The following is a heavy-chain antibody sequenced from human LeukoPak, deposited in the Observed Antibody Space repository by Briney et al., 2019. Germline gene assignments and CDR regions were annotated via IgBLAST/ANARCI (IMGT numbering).Heavy chain of an antibody. V-gene: IGHV3-48*04. Sequence: GGSLRLSCAASGFTFSSYSMNWVRQAPGKGLEWVSYISPSGSTVSYADSVEGRFTISRDNAKKYLYLQMNSLRAEDTAVYYCARFYYDSSGYYPLPFDYWGQGSLVTVSS. J-gene: IGHJ4*02. D-gene: IGHD3-22*01. CDR2: ISPSGSTV. CDR3: ARFYYDSSGYYPLPFDY. CDR1: GFTFSSYS.